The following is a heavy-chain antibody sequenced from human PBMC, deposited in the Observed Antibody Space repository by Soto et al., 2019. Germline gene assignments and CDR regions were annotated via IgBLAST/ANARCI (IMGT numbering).Heavy chain of an antibody. CDR2: LTPDGTVK. J-gene: IGHJ4*02. CDR3: ARDLYLGAIDY. Sequence: EVQLVESGGGLVQPGGSLRLSCGASGLAFSTSWMAWVRQAPGKGLEWVAALTPDGTVKTYVDAVRGRVTISRDNAQNSRNLQLNSLRLEDTAMYYCARDLYLGAIDYWGQGTLVTVSS. V-gene: IGHV3-7*01. CDR1: GLAFSTSW. D-gene: IGHD3-16*01.